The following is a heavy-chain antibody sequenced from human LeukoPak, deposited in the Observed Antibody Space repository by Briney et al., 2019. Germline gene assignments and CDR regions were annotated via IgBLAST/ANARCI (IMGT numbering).Heavy chain of an antibody. D-gene: IGHD3-10*01. CDR1: GGSFSGYY. J-gene: IGHJ4*02. V-gene: IGHV4-34*01. CDR3: ARLRITMVRGVVDY. Sequence: SETLSLTCAVYGGSFSGYYWSWIRQPPGKGLEWIGEINHSGSTNYNPSLKSRVTISVDTFKNQFSLKLSSVTAADAAVYYCARLRITMVRGVVDYWGQGTLVTVSS. CDR2: INHSGST.